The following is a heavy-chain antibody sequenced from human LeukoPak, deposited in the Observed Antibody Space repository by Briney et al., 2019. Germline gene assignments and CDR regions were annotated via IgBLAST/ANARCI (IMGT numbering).Heavy chain of an antibody. D-gene: IGHD5-12*01. CDR2: MNPNSGNT. V-gene: IGHV1-8*01. Sequence: GASVKVSCKASGYTFTSYDINWVRQATGQGLEWMGWMNPNSGNTGYAQKFQGRVTMTRNTSISTAYMELSSLRSEDTAVYYCASLLRSGNGMDVWGQGTTATVSS. J-gene: IGHJ6*02. CDR1: GYTFTSYD. CDR3: ASLLRSGNGMDV.